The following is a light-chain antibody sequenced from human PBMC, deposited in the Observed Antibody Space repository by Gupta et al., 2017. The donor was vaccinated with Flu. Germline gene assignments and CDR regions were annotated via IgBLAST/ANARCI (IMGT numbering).Light chain of an antibody. V-gene: IGLV2-11*01. J-gene: IGLJ1*01. CDR2: DVS. CDR1: SSDDGGYNY. CDR3: CSYAGNYIYV. Sequence: QSALTQPPSVSGSPGQSVTISCTGTSSDDGGYNYVSWYQQHPGKAPKRMIYDVSRRPSGVADRFSGSRSGNTASLTISGLQAEDEADYYCCSYAGNYIYVFGTGTKVTVL.